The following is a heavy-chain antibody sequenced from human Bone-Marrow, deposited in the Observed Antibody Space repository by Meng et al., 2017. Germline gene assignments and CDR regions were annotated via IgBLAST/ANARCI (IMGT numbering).Heavy chain of an antibody. Sequence: SLKISCAASGFTFDDYAMHWVRQAPGKGLEWVSGISGNSGSIGYADSVKGRFTISRDNAKNSLYLQMNSLRAEDTALYYCAKDIGSVGLELYNWFDPWGQGTLVTVSS. J-gene: IGHJ5*02. V-gene: IGHV3-9*01. CDR1: GFTFDDYA. CDR2: ISGNSGSI. CDR3: AKDIGSVGLELYNWFDP. D-gene: IGHD1-7*01.